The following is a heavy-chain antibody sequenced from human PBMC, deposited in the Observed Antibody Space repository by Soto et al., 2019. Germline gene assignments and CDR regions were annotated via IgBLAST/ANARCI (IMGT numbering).Heavy chain of an antibody. Sequence: QVQLVQSGAEVKKPGASVKVSCKASGYTFTSYDINWVRQATGQGLEWMGWMNPNSGNTGYAQKFQGRVTMTRNTSISTAYMELSSLRSEDTAVYYCARVGAIFGVVTHDCLDYWGQGTLVTVSS. CDR3: ARVGAIFGVVTHDCLDY. CDR1: GYTFTSYD. D-gene: IGHD3-3*01. CDR2: MNPNSGNT. V-gene: IGHV1-8*01. J-gene: IGHJ4*02.